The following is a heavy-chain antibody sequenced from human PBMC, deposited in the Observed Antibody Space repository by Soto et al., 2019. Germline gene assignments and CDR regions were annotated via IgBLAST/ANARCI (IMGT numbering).Heavy chain of an antibody. CDR1: GGTFSSYT. Sequence: QVQLVQSGAEVKKPGSSVKVSCKASGGTFSSYTISWVRQAPGQGLEWMGRIIPILGIANYAQKFQGRVTITADKSTSTAYMELSSLRSEDTAVYYRARGYYYGSGSYYDNWFDPWGQGTLVTVSS. CDR3: ARGYYYGSGSYYDNWFDP. V-gene: IGHV1-69*02. CDR2: IIPILGIA. J-gene: IGHJ5*02. D-gene: IGHD3-10*01.